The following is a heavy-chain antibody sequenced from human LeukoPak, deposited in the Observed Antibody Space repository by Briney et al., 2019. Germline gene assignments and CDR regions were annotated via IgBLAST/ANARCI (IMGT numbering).Heavy chain of an antibody. J-gene: IGHJ4*02. CDR3: ARVSSGSYSD. Sequence: GGSLRLSCVASGSTFSSYWMGWVRQAPGKGLEWLANIKQDGSEKSYVDSVKGRFTITRDNAKNSLYLQMNSLRVDDTAVYYCARVSSGSYSDWGQRTLVTVSS. V-gene: IGHV3-7*01. CDR2: IKQDGSEK. CDR1: GSTFSSYW. D-gene: IGHD1-26*01.